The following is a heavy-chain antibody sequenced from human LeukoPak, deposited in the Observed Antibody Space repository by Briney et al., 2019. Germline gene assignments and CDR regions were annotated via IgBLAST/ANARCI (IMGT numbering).Heavy chain of an antibody. CDR3: AKGPRHSSSPLHARGGAFDI. Sequence: GGSLRLSCAASEFSVGSNYMTWVRQAPGKGLEWVSVISGSGGSTYYADSVKGRFTISRDNSKNTLYLQMNSLRAQDTAVYYCAKGPRHSSSPLHARGGAFDIWGQGTMVTVSS. CDR1: EFSVGSNY. V-gene: IGHV3-23*01. CDR2: ISGSGGST. D-gene: IGHD3-10*01. J-gene: IGHJ3*02.